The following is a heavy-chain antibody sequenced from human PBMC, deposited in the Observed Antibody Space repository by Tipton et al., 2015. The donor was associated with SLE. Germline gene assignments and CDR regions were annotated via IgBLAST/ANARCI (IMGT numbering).Heavy chain of an antibody. V-gene: IGHV4-4*07. D-gene: IGHD3-3*01. J-gene: IGHJ6*03. CDR3: ARDLYDFWSGYTPSGAMDV. CDR2: IHMGGST. Sequence: LRLSCAASGFTFSRYSMNWIRQPAGKGLEWIGRIHMGGSTNYKPSLKSRVTISKDTSKNQFSLRLSSVTAADTAMYYCARDLYDFWSGYTPSGAMDVWGKGTTVTVSS. CDR1: GFTFSRYS.